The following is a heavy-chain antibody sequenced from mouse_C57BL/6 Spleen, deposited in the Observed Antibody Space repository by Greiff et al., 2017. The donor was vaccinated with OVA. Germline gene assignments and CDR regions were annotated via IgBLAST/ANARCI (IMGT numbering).Heavy chain of an antibody. J-gene: IGHJ2*01. CDR1: GFTFSDYY. D-gene: IGHD4-1*01. Sequence: EVKLVESEGGLVQPGSSMKLSCTASGFTFSDYYMAWVRQVPEKGLEWVANINYDGSSTYYLDSLKSRFIISRDNAKNILYLQMSSLKSEDTATYYCARDRNWDGYFDYWGQGTTLTVSS. CDR3: ARDRNWDGYFDY. CDR2: INYDGSST. V-gene: IGHV5-16*01.